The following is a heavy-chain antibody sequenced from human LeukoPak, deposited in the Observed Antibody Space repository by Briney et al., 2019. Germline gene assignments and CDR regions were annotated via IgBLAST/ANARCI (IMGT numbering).Heavy chain of an antibody. CDR1: GYTFTGYY. J-gene: IGHJ4*02. V-gene: IGHV1-2*02. Sequence: ASVKVSCKASGYTFTGYYMHWVRQAPGQGLEWMGGINPNSGGTNYAQKFQDRVTMTRDTSISTAYIELNLLRSDDTAVYYCARDVGEYCSSTNCYASHYWGQGTLVTVSS. D-gene: IGHD2-2*01. CDR2: INPNSGGT. CDR3: ARDVGEYCSSTNCYASHY.